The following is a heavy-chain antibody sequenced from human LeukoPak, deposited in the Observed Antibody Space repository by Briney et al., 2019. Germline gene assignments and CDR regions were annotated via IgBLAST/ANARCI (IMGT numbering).Heavy chain of an antibody. V-gene: IGHV4-39*01. Sequence: PSETLSLTCTVSGGSISSSSYYWGWIRQPPGKGLEWIGSIYYSGSTYYNPSLKSRVTISVDTSKNQFSLKLSSVTAADTAVYYCARHDASSSILWFGVVEAFGIWGQGTMVTVSS. J-gene: IGHJ3*02. CDR3: ARHDASSSILWFGVVEAFGI. CDR1: GGSISSSSYY. CDR2: IYYSGST. D-gene: IGHD3-10*01.